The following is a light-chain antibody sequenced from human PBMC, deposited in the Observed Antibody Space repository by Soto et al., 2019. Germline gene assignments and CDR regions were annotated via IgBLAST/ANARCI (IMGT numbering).Light chain of an antibody. CDR3: QQYYSTPPT. CDR1: QSVLYSSNNKNY. CDR2: WAS. V-gene: IGKV4-1*01. Sequence: DIVMTQSPDSLAVSLGERATFNCKSSQSVLYSSNNKNYLAWYQQKPGQPPNLLIYWASTRESGVPDRFSGSGSGTDFTLTISSLQAEDVAVYYCQQYYSTPPTFGQGTKVEIK. J-gene: IGKJ1*01.